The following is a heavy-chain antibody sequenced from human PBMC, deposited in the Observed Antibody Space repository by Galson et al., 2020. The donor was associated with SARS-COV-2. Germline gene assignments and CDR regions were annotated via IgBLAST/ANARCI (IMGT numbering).Heavy chain of an antibody. CDR2: ISAYNGNT. CDR1: GYTFTSYG. D-gene: IGHD3-3*01. V-gene: IGHV1-18*04. J-gene: IGHJ3*02. CDR3: ARARFDDYDFWSGYRPFLPDAFDI. Sequence: ASVKVPCKASGYTFTSYGISWVRQPPGQGLEWMGWISAYNGNTNYAQKLQGRVTMTTDTSTSTAYMELRSLRSDDTAVYYCARARFDDYDFWSGYRPFLPDAFDIWGQGTMVTVSS.